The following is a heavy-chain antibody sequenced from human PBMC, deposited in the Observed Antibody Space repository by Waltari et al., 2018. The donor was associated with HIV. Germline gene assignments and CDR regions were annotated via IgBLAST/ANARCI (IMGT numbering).Heavy chain of an antibody. Sequence: QVQLVQSGAEVKKPGASVKVSCKASGYTFTGYYMHWVRQAPGQGLEWMGWINPNSGGTNYAQKFQGWVTMTRDTSISTAYMELSRLRSDDTAVYYCARDIIAAAGTIWFDPWGQGTLVTVSS. D-gene: IGHD6-13*01. V-gene: IGHV1-2*04. CDR1: GYTFTGYY. J-gene: IGHJ5*02. CDR3: ARDIIAAAGTIWFDP. CDR2: INPNSGGT.